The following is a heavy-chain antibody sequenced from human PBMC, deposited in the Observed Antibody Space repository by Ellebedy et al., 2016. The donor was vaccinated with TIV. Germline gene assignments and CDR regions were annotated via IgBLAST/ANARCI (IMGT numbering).Heavy chain of an antibody. Sequence: AASVKVSCKPSGYTFADYYIHWVRQAPGQGLEWMGWLNPNTGVTHYAQNFQGRVTMTSDTSISAAYMELNILMSDDTATYYCARDFRQNWNDPTGVWFDPWGQGTLVTVSS. CDR1: GYTFADYY. CDR3: ARDFRQNWNDPTGVWFDP. CDR2: LNPNTGVT. V-gene: IGHV1-2*02. D-gene: IGHD1-1*01. J-gene: IGHJ5*02.